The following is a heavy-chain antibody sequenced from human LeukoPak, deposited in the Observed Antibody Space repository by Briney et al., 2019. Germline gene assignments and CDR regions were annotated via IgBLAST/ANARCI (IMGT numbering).Heavy chain of an antibody. CDR3: ARDRLRFLEWLSGDGMDV. Sequence: GGSLRLSCAASVFTLSSYSMIWARQARWKGLEWVSSISSSSSYIYYADSVKGRFTISRDNAKNSLYLQMNSLRAEDTAVYYCARDRLRFLEWLSGDGMDVWGQGTTVTVSS. V-gene: IGHV3-21*01. D-gene: IGHD3-3*01. CDR1: VFTLSSYS. J-gene: IGHJ6*02. CDR2: ISSSSSYI.